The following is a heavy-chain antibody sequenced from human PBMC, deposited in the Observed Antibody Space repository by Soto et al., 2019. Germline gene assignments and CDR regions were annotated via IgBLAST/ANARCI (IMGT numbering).Heavy chain of an antibody. J-gene: IGHJ4*02. V-gene: IGHV5-10-1*01. Sequence: ESLKISRKSSCHKFTSYWVARVRQVPGKGPEWMGRVDPSYSYTNYNPAFHGHVTLSGVMSISTAYLAWGRLKASDTGMYYCARQSHGSGSGWAETPMDYWGQGTLVTVSS. CDR2: VDPSYSYT. D-gene: IGHD6-19*01. CDR3: ARQSHGSGSGWAETPMDY. CDR1: CHKFTSYW.